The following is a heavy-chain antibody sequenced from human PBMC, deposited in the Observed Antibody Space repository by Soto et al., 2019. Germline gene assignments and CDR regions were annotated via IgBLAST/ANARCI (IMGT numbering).Heavy chain of an antibody. J-gene: IGHJ4*02. Sequence: ASVKVSCKASGYTFTAYYMHWVRQAPGQGVGWVGWINPNSGCTNYAQKFQGRVTMTRDTSIRTVYMDLSRLSSDDTAVYYCASPRDYCSSTSCYGEYYFDYWGQGTLVTVSS. CDR1: GYTFTAYY. CDR2: INPNSGCT. D-gene: IGHD2-2*01. V-gene: IGHV1-2*02. CDR3: ASPRDYCSSTSCYGEYYFDY.